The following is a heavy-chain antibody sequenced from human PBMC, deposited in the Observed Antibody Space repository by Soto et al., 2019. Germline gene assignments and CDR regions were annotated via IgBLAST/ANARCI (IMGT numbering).Heavy chain of an antibody. V-gene: IGHV3-23*01. CDR1: GFSISTYG. Sequence: EVQLLESGGGLAQPGGSLRLSCAASGFSISTYGVTWVRQAPGKGLEWVSGFSGSSGNTYYADSVKGRFTISRDNSKNTVYLQMNSLRAEGTAVYSRWNGYGDSWGQGTLVTVSS. CDR3: WNGYGDS. D-gene: IGHD1-1*01. CDR2: FSGSSGNT. J-gene: IGHJ4*02.